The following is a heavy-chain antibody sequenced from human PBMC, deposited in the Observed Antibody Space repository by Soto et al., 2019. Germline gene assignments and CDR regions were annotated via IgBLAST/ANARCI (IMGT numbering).Heavy chain of an antibody. J-gene: IGHJ3*02. Sequence: QVQLVQSGAEVKKPGASVKVSCKASGYTFTNYYIHWVRQAPGQGLEWMGIIHPTGGSANYAQKFQDRLTVTRDTSTTTVYMDLTSLKSHDTAVYYCARGGWRDLLYWEAADSFDIWGQGTMVIVSS. V-gene: IGHV1-46*01. D-gene: IGHD6-19*01. CDR3: ARGGWRDLLYWEAADSFDI. CDR2: IHPTGGSA. CDR1: GYTFTNYY.